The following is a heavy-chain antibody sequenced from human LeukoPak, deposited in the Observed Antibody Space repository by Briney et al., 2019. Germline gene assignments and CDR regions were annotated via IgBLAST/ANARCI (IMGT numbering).Heavy chain of an antibody. J-gene: IGHJ4*02. CDR2: ISYDGSNK. D-gene: IGHD3-10*01. Sequence: GRSLRLSCAASGFTFSSYGMHWVRQAPGKGLEWVAVISYDGSNKYYADSVKGRFTISRDNSKNTLYLQMNSLRAEDTAVYYCAKGGLGEGYFDYWGQGTLVTVSS. CDR3: AKGGLGEGYFDY. V-gene: IGHV3-30*18. CDR1: GFTFSSYG.